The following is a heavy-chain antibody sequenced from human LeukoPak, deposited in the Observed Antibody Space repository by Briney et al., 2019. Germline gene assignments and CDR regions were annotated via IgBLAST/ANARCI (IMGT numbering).Heavy chain of an antibody. D-gene: IGHD1-7*01. J-gene: IGHJ4*02. CDR1: GASIRSNYYY. V-gene: IGHV4-39*01. Sequence: SETLSLTCTVSGASIRSNYYYWGWIRQPPGKGLEWIGNIYDSGNTYYNPSLKSRVTISVDSSKRQISLMLTSLTAADTSMYYCARGGITGTTGYDYWGQGTLVTVSS. CDR2: IYDSGNT. CDR3: ARGGITGTTGYDY.